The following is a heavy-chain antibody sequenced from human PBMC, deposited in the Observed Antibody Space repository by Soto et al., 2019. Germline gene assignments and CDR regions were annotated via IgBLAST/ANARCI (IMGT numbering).Heavy chain of an antibody. Sequence: SETLSLTSTVSGGSISSGGYYWSWFRQHPGKGLEWIGYIYYSGSTYYNPSLKSRVTISVDTSKNQFSLKLSSVTAADTAVYYCARGGYSSSWYWFDPWGQGTLGTVSS. D-gene: IGHD6-13*01. CDR2: IYYSGST. J-gene: IGHJ5*02. CDR1: GGSISSGGYY. V-gene: IGHV4-31*03. CDR3: ARGGYSSSWYWFDP.